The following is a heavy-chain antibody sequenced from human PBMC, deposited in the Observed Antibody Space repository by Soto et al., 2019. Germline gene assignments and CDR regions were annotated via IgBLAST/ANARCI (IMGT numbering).Heavy chain of an antibody. Sequence: LLQSGAEVKKPGSSVNVACKASGGNPSNSAISWVRQAPGQGLEWMGGIIPVFGIISHAQNFQGRVTITADESTSTAYMALSSLRSEDTAVYFCAGGRIVVAGSSAYYSMDVWGQGTTATVSS. CDR3: AGGRIVVAGSSAYYSMDV. D-gene: IGHD6-19*01. CDR1: GGNPSNSA. J-gene: IGHJ6*02. CDR2: IIPVFGII. V-gene: IGHV1-69*01.